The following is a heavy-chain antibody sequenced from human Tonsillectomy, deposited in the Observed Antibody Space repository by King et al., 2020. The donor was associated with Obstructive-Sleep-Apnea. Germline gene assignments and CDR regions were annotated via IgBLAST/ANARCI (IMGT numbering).Heavy chain of an antibody. V-gene: IGHV3-7*03. J-gene: IGHJ4*02. CDR1: GFTFSNYW. CDR3: ARALGVVAATSFYFDY. Sequence: VQLVESGGGLVQPGGSLRLSCVASGFTFSNYWMSWVRQAPGKGPEWVANIKQDGSEKYYVDSVKGRFTFSRDNAKNSLYLQMNSLRADDTAVYYCARALGVVAATSFYFDYWGQGPLVTVSS. CDR2: IKQDGSEK. D-gene: IGHD2-15*01.